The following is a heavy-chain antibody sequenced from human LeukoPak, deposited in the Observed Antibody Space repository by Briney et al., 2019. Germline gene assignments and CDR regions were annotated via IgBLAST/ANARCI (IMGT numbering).Heavy chain of an antibody. J-gene: IGHJ4*02. CDR3: AKDLGDSASWYLDY. V-gene: IGHV3-30*18. CDR2: ISHDGRIT. Sequence: GGSLRLSCAASGFTFDSFVVHWVRQAPGKGLEWLAVISHDGRITFYGESVKGRFTISRDNSKNTLYLQMNSLRTEDTAVYYCAKDLGDSASWYLDYWGQGTLVTVSS. D-gene: IGHD6-13*01. CDR1: GFTFDSFV.